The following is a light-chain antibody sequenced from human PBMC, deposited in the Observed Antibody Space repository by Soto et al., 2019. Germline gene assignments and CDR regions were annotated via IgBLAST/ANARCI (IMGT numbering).Light chain of an antibody. Sequence: IVLTQSAATLSLSPGERATLSCRASQIIVNGYLAWYQQKPGQAPRLLMYDTSNRATGIPARFRGSGSGTDFTLTISSLEPEDFAVYYCQQRTRWPMTFGQGTRLEIK. CDR2: DTS. CDR1: QIIVNGY. CDR3: QQRTRWPMT. J-gene: IGKJ5*01. V-gene: IGKV3-11*01.